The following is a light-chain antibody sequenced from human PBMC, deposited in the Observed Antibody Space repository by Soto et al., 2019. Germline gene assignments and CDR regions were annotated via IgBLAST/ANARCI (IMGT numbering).Light chain of an antibody. Sequence: ETVLTQSAGPLSLSPGERATLSCRASQNILSNLAWYQQKPGQAPRLLIYGASTRATGIPARFSGSGSGTEFTLTISSLQSEDFETYYCQQYNNWPITFGQGTRLEIK. CDR3: QQYNNWPIT. CDR1: QNILSN. CDR2: GAS. J-gene: IGKJ5*01. V-gene: IGKV3-15*01.